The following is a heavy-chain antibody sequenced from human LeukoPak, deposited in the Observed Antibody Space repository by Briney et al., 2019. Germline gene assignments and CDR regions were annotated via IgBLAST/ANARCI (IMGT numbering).Heavy chain of an antibody. CDR1: GFTFSSYA. Sequence: PGGSLRLSCAASGFTFSSYAMHWVRQAPGKGLEWVAVISYDGSNKYYADSVKGRFAISRDNSKNTLYLQMNSLRAEDTAVYYCARDLRSGSYYYWGQGTLVTVSS. CDR3: ARDLRSGSYYY. J-gene: IGHJ4*02. D-gene: IGHD1-26*01. V-gene: IGHV3-30*01. CDR2: ISYDGSNK.